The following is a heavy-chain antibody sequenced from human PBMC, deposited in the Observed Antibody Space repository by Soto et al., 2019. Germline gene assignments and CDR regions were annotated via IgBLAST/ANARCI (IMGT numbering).Heavy chain of an antibody. CDR1: GSTFPNYP. Sequence: GGSLRLSCTASGSTFPNYPMHWVRQAPDKGLEWVAVISHDGVTKNSADSVKGRFTISRDNSRNTPYLQMNSLRIEDTAMYYCVRGGYSSSWERLDPWGQGTLVTVSS. V-gene: IGHV3-30-3*01. CDR2: ISHDGVTK. CDR3: VRGGYSSSWERLDP. D-gene: IGHD4-4*01. J-gene: IGHJ5*02.